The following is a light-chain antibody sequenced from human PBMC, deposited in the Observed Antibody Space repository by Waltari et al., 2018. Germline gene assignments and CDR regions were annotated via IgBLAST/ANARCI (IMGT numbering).Light chain of an antibody. Sequence: QSALTQPPSASGSPEQSVTISCTGTSSDVRRYDFVSWYQQHPGRVPKPIIFDVTKRPPGVPDRFSGSKSANTASLPVSGLQAEDEADYYCSSYTGRTVIFGGGTKLTVL. V-gene: IGLV2-8*01. CDR2: DVT. J-gene: IGLJ2*01. CDR1: SSDVRRYDF. CDR3: SSYTGRTVI.